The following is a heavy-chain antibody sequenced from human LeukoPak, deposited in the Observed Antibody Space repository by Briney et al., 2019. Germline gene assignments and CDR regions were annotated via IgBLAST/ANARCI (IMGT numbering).Heavy chain of an antibody. CDR2: ISAYNGNT. D-gene: IGHD3-22*01. J-gene: IGHJ6*03. CDR3: ARGPGGRSGYYPLEDYYYYYYMDV. Sequence: ASVTVSCTASGYTFNIYGIIWVRQAPGQGLEWMGWISAYNGNTYYAQKLQGRVTMTTDTSTSTAYMELRSLRSDDTAVYYCARGPGGRSGYYPLEDYYYYYYMDVWGKGTTVTVSS. V-gene: IGHV1-18*01. CDR1: GYTFNIYG.